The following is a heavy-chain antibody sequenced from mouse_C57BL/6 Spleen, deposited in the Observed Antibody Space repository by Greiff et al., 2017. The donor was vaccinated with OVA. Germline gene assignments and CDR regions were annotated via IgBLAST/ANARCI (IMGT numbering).Heavy chain of an antibody. J-gene: IGHJ4*01. CDR2: ISRGSSTI. Sequence: DVQLVESVGGLVKPGGSLKLSCAASGFTFSDYGMHWVRQAPEKGLEWVAYISRGSSTIYYADTVKGRFTISRDNAKNTLFLQMTSLRSEDTAMYYCARYGDYDVGYAMDYWGQGTSVTVSS. CDR3: ARYGDYDVGYAMDY. V-gene: IGHV5-17*01. CDR1: GFTFSDYG. D-gene: IGHD2-4*01.